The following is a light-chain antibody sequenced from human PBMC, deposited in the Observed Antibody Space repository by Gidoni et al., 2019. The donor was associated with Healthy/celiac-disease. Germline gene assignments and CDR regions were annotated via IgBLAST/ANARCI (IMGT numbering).Light chain of an antibody. J-gene: IGLJ1*01. CDR3: GTWDSSLSAYV. Sequence: QSVLTQPPSVSAAPGQKVTLSCSGSSSNIGNNYVSWYQQLPGPAPKLLIYDNNKRPSGIPARFSGSKSGTSATLGITGLQTGDEADYYCGTWDSSLSAYVFGTGTKVTVL. CDR2: DNN. CDR1: SSNIGNNY. V-gene: IGLV1-51*01.